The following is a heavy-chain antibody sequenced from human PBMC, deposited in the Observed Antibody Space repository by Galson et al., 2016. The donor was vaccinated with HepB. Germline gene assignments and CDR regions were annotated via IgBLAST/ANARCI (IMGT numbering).Heavy chain of an antibody. V-gene: IGHV4-30-4*01. CDR2: IYHTGRT. Sequence: TLSLTCTVSGGSISSGDYYWSWVRQPPGKGLEWIGYIYHTGRTNYNPSLKRRVSMSADTSKNQISLKLSSVTAADTAVYYCDLYDSSGYTHRDALDIWGQGTMVTVSS. CDR3: DLYDSSGYTHRDALDI. D-gene: IGHD3-22*01. J-gene: IGHJ3*02. CDR1: GGSISSGDYY.